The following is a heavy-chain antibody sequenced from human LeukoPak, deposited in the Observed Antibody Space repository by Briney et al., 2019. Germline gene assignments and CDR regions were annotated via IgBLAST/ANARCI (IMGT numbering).Heavy chain of an antibody. CDR2: ISGSGGST. J-gene: IGHJ4*02. CDR3: AREGSLYGYHSFDS. CDR1: GFTFSSYA. V-gene: IGHV3-23*01. D-gene: IGHD5-18*01. Sequence: SGGSLRLSCAASGFTFSSYAMSWVRQAPGKGLEWVSAISGSGGSTYYADSVKGRFTISRDNSKNTLYLQMNSLKTDDTAVYYCAREGSLYGYHSFDSWGQGTLVTVSS.